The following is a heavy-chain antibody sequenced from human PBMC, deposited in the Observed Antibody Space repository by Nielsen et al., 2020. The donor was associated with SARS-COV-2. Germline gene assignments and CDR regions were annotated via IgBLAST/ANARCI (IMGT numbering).Heavy chain of an antibody. Sequence: GGSLRLSCAASGFTFDDYAMHWVRQAPGKGLEWVSGISWNSGSIGYADSVKGRFTISRDNSKNTLYLQMNSLRPEDTAVYYCAKDLGWGITMVRGGLDYWGQGTLVTVSS. V-gene: IGHV3-9*01. J-gene: IGHJ4*02. D-gene: IGHD3-10*01. CDR1: GFTFDDYA. CDR2: ISWNSGSI. CDR3: AKDLGWGITMVRGGLDY.